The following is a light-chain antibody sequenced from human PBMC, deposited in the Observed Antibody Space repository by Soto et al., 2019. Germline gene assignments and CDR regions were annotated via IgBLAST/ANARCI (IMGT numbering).Light chain of an antibody. J-gene: IGKJ5*01. V-gene: IGKV3-11*01. CDR1: QSVDSY. Sequence: EIVLTQSPASLSLSPGERATLSCRASQSVDSYLVWYQQKPGQAPRLLIFGASNRATGIPARFSGSGSETDFTLTISSLEPEDFAVYYCQHRMNWPLTFGQGTRLEI. CDR2: GAS. CDR3: QHRMNWPLT.